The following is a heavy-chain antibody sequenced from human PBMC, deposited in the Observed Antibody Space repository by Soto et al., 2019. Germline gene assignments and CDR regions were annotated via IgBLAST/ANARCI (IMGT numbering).Heavy chain of an antibody. CDR1: GFTFSDYW. D-gene: IGHD2-15*01. Sequence: PGGSLRLSCAVSGFTFSDYWMSWVRQAPGKGLEWVSFISGSGDTKYYADSVKGRFTTSRDNAKNSLYLQMSSLRDEDTAVYYCAKYCSSDVCFDYWGQGTLVTVSS. V-gene: IGHV3-48*02. CDR3: AKYCSSDVCFDY. CDR2: ISGSGDTK. J-gene: IGHJ4*02.